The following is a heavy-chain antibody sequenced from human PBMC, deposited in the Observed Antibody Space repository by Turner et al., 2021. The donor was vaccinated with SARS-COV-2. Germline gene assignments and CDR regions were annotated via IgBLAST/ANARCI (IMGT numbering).Heavy chain of an antibody. D-gene: IGHD1-7*01. Sequence: EVQLLESGGGLVQPGGSLRLSCAASGITFIAYGLNWVRQAPGKGLEWVPTIEGSGERTHDTDSVKGRFTISRDNSNNTVYLQMNSLRAEDTAVYYGATSGGARNFYWYFDIWGRGTLVTVSS. J-gene: IGHJ2*01. CDR1: GITFIAYG. CDR3: ATSGGARNFYWYFDI. V-gene: IGHV3-23*01. CDR2: IEGSGERT.